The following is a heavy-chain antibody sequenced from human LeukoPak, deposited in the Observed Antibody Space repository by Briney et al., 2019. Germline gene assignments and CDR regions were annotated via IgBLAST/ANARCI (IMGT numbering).Heavy chain of an antibody. CDR1: GFIFSNHG. V-gene: IGHV3-30*02. J-gene: IGHJ6*03. Sequence: SGGSLRLSCAGSGFIFSNHGMHWVRQAPGKGLEWVSFIRYDGSRKYYADSVKGRFTISRDNSKNTLDLQMSSLTTGDTAVYYCARGNSAGWYEYMDVWGKGTTVIVSS. D-gene: IGHD6-19*01. CDR3: ARGNSAGWYEYMDV. CDR2: IRYDGSRK.